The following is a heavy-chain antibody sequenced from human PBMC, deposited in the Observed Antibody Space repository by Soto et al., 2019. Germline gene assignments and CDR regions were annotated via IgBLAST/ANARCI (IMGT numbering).Heavy chain of an antibody. CDR1: GYRFTTYQ. CDR2: INPSGGST. Sequence: ASVKVSCKASGYRFTTYQMHWVRQAPGQGLEWMGTINPSGGSTSYAQRFQGRVTMTRDTSTSTVYMQLTSLTSDDTAVYYCATLYDSSGFHRGYYFDSWGQGTLVTVSS. J-gene: IGHJ4*02. V-gene: IGHV1-46*01. D-gene: IGHD3-22*01. CDR3: ATLYDSSGFHRGYYFDS.